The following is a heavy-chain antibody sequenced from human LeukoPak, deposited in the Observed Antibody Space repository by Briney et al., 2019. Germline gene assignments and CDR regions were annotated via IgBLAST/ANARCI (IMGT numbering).Heavy chain of an antibody. J-gene: IGHJ4*02. Sequence: SETLSLTCTVSGASISSYYWNWIRQPAGKGREWIGRIYTSGSTNYNPSLKSRVTMSVDTSKTPFSLKLSSVTAADTAVYYCARDRGYSYGPYYFDYWGQGTLVTVSS. V-gene: IGHV4-4*07. CDR3: ARDRGYSYGPYYFDY. CDR2: IYTSGST. CDR1: GASISSYY. D-gene: IGHD5-18*01.